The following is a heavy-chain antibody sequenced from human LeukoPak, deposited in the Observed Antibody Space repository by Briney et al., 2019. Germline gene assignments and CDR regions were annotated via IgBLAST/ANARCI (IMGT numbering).Heavy chain of an antibody. CDR2: ISGSGGST. V-gene: IGHV3-23*01. Sequence: GGSLRVSCAASGFTFSSYAMSWVSQAPGKGMEWVSAISGSGGSTYYADSVKGRFTISRDNSKNTLYLQMNSLRAEDTAVYYCARDPHTMAYGMDVWGQGTTVTVSS. CDR3: ARDPHTMAYGMDV. CDR1: GFTFSSYA. J-gene: IGHJ6*02. D-gene: IGHD3-10*01.